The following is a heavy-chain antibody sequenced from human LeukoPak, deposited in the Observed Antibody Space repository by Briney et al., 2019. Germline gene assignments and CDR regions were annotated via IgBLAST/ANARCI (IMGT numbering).Heavy chain of an antibody. CDR3: FVTTRSRAVYY. CDR2: IRQDGSVQ. J-gene: IGHJ4*02. D-gene: IGHD1/OR15-1a*01. V-gene: IGHV3-7*01. CDR1: GVTFRTYW. Sequence: SPRPSSAASGVTFRTYWMSRVRQSPGPGLEGWADIRQDGSVQNYVDSVKGRFTISRDNPKNSVYLQMSSLRAADTAVYYCFVTTRSRAVYYWGQGTPVTVSS.